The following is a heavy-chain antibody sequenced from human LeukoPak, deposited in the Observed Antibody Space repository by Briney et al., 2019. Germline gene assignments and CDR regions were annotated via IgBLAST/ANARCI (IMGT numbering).Heavy chain of an antibody. Sequence: PGGSLRLSCAASGFTFTSHWMSCVSQAPGDWLEWVARMNLDGSEKYYVDSVKGRFTISRDNAKTSLYLEMNSLRAEDTAVYYCARDATYCTNGVCYTRFDYWGQGTLVTVSS. CDR2: MNLDGSEK. J-gene: IGHJ4*02. V-gene: IGHV3-7*01. CDR1: GFTFTSHW. D-gene: IGHD2-8*01. CDR3: ARDATYCTNGVCYTRFDY.